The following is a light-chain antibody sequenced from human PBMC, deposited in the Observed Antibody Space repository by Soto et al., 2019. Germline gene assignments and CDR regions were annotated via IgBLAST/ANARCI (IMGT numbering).Light chain of an antibody. CDR3: QQYSSYPWT. CDR1: QNINAW. CDR2: KTS. J-gene: IGKJ1*01. Sequence: DIQMTRAPSTLSASVGDRVTITCRASQNINAWLAWYQQTPGKAPKLLIYKTSSLESGVPSRFSGSRSGTEFTLTISSLQPDDFATYYCQQYSSYPWTFGQGTKVDIK. V-gene: IGKV1-5*03.